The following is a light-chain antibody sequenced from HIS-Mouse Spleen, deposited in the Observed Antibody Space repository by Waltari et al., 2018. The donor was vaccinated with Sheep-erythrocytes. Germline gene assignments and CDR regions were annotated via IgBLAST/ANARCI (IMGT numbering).Light chain of an antibody. CDR1: SSDVGGYNY. CDR2: DVR. Sequence: QSALTQPRSVSGSPGQSLTIPCTGTSSDVGGYNYVSWYQQHPGKPPKLMIYDVRKRPSGVPDRFSGSKSGNTASLTISGLQAEDEADYYCCSYAGSYNHVFATGTKVTVL. CDR3: CSYAGSYNHV. J-gene: IGLJ1*01. V-gene: IGLV2-11*01.